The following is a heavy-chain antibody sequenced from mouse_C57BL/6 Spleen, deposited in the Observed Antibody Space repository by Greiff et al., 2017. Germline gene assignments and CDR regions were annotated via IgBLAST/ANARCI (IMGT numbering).Heavy chain of an antibody. V-gene: IGHV1-15*01. CDR1: GYTFTDYE. CDR2: IDPETGGT. CDR3: TRSLYLTLAY. Sequence: QVQLQQSGAELVRPGASVTLSCKASGYTFTDYEMHWVKQTPVHGLEWIGAIDPETGGTAYNQKFKGKAILTADKSSSTAYMELRSLTSEYSAVYYCTRSLYLTLAYWGQGTLVTVSA. D-gene: IGHD2-1*01. J-gene: IGHJ3*01.